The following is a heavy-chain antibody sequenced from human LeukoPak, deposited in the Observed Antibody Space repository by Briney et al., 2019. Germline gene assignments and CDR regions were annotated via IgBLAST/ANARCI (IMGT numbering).Heavy chain of an antibody. V-gene: IGHV4-59*08. CDR1: GGSMTGYY. CDR2: IFYSGST. CDR3: VTNRGYSYGLAF. Sequence: PSETLSLTCTVPGGSMTGYYWSWIRQPPGKGLQWIGHIFYSGSTNYDPSLKSRLTISIDTSNNQFSLKLTSVTAADTAVYYCVTNRGYSYGLAFWGQGILVTVSS. J-gene: IGHJ4*02. D-gene: IGHD5-18*01.